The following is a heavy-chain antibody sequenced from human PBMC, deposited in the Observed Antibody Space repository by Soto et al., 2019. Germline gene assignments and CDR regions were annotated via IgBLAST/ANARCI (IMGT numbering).Heavy chain of an antibody. Sequence: SVKVSCKASGGTFSSYAISWVRQAPGQGLEWMGGIIPIFGTANYAQKFQGRVTITADESTSTAYMELSSLRSEDTAVYYCASYCSGGSCYSGDLRYYYYGMDVWGQGTTVTVSS. V-gene: IGHV1-69*13. D-gene: IGHD2-15*01. CDR2: IIPIFGTA. J-gene: IGHJ6*02. CDR3: ASYCSGGSCYSGDLRYYYYGMDV. CDR1: GGTFSSYA.